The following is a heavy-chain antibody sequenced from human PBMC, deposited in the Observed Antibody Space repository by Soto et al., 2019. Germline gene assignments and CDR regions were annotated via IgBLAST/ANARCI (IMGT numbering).Heavy chain of an antibody. V-gene: IGHV4-39*01. J-gene: IGHJ4*02. D-gene: IGHD5-18*01. Sequence: SETLSLTCTVSGGSISSSSYYWGWIRQPPGKGLEWIGNIYYSGSTYYNPSLKSRVTISGDTSKNQFSLRLSSVTAADTAVYYCATMGTPATGLYYFDYWGQGTLVTVSS. CDR3: ATMGTPATGLYYFDY. CDR1: GGSISSSSYY. CDR2: IYYSGST.